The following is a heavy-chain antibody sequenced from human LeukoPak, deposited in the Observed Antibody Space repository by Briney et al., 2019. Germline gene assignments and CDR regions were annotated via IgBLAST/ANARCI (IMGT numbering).Heavy chain of an antibody. CDR3: ARSQLGAFDI. CDR2: IKQEGSEK. CDR1: GFTFSSYW. J-gene: IGHJ3*02. D-gene: IGHD2-2*01. Sequence: GGSLRLSCAASGFTFSSYWMSWVRQALGKGLEWVSKIKQEGSEKYYVDSVKGGFTFSRDNAKTTLYLQMNSLRAEDTAVYYCARSQLGAFDIWRQGTMVTVSS. V-gene: IGHV3-7*04.